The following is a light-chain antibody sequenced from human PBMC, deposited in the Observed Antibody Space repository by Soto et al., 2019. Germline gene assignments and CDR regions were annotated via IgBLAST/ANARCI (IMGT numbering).Light chain of an antibody. J-gene: IGKJ1*01. CDR1: QTVSSQ. CDR2: DAS. Sequence: LLTQSPATLSLSPGESATLSCRASQTVSSQLAWYQQKPGQAPRLLIYDASKRATGVPGRFSGSGSGTDFTLTISSLEPDDFGVYYCQQRSSWLTFGQGTRVEIK. V-gene: IGKV3-11*01. CDR3: QQRSSWLT.